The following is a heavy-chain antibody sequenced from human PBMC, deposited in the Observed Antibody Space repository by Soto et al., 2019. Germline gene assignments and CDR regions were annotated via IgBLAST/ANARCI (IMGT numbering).Heavy chain of an antibody. CDR1: GGSISRYY. Sequence: PSEALSLPCTVSGGSISRYYWSWIREPPVRGLEWIGYIYYSGSTNYNPSLKSRVTISVDTSKNQFSLKLSSVTAADTAVYYCARYSSTSCYGCSWKYYFDYWGQGTLVTVSS. CDR3: ARYSSTSCYGCSWKYYFDY. D-gene: IGHD2-2*01. V-gene: IGHV4-59*01. CDR2: IYYSGST. J-gene: IGHJ4*02.